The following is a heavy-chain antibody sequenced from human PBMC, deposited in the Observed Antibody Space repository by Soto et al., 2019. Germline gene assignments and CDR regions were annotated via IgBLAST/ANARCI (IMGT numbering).Heavy chain of an antibody. D-gene: IGHD2-15*01. V-gene: IGHV6-1*01. CDR2: TYYRSKWYN. Sequence: SQTLSLTCAISGDSVSSNSAAWSWIRQSPSRGLEWLGRTYYRSKWYNDYAVSVKSRITINPDTSKNQFSLQLNSVTPEDTAVYYCARAVVDYYYGMDVWGQGTTVTVSS. CDR3: ARAVVDYYYGMDV. J-gene: IGHJ6*02. CDR1: GDSVSSNSAA.